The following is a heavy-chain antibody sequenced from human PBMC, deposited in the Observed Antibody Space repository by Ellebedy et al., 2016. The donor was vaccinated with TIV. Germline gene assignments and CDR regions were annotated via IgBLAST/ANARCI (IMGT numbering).Heavy chain of an antibody. V-gene: IGHV4-61*01. Sequence: MPSETLSLTCSVSGGSVSTGTYYWSWIRQSPGKGLEWIGYIYYSGGTHYNPSLKSRVTISGDTSKNQFSLKLSSVSAADTAVYYCAGVYSLGWYVFDHWGQGSLVTVSS. J-gene: IGHJ4*02. CDR3: AGVYSLGWYVFDH. CDR2: IYYSGGT. D-gene: IGHD6-19*01. CDR1: GGSVSTGTYY.